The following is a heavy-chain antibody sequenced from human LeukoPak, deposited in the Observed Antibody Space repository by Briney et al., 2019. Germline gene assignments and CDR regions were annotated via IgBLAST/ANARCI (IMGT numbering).Heavy chain of an antibody. D-gene: IGHD2-15*01. CDR2: ISYDGSNK. J-gene: IGHJ4*02. V-gene: IGHV3-30*18. CDR1: GFTFGSYG. Sequence: PGRSLRLSCAVSGFTFGSYGMHWVRQAPGKGLEWVAVISYDGSNKNYADSVKGRFTISRDNSKNTLYLQINSLRADDTAVYYCAKDLGVVVVTHWGQGTLVTVSS. CDR3: AKDLGVVVVTH.